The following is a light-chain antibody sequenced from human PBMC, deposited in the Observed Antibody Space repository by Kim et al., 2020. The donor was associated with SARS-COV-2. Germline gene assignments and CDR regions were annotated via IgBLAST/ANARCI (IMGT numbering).Light chain of an antibody. J-gene: IGLJ2*01. CDR3: QSGDTTENL. V-gene: IGLV3-19*01. CDR1: SLRSFY. Sequence: SSELTHDPAVSVALGQTVRITCQGDSLRSFYASWYQQRPGQAPILVISGRNNRPSGIPDRFSGSSSGNTASMTITGAQAEDEADYYCQSGDTTENLFGGGTQLTVL. CDR2: GRN.